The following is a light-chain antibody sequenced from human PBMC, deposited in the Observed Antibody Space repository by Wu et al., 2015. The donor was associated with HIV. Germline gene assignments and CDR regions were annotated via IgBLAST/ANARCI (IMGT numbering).Light chain of an antibody. J-gene: IGKJ1*01. CDR2: AAS. CDR1: QTVTTY. CDR3: QQSYTTPPT. Sequence: DIQMTQSPSSLSASVGDRVTITCRASQTVTTYLNWYQQKLGKAPTLLIYAASSLQSGVPPRFSGSGSGTDFTLTISSLQPEDFATYYCQQSYTTPPTFGQGTEVEIK. V-gene: IGKV1-39*01.